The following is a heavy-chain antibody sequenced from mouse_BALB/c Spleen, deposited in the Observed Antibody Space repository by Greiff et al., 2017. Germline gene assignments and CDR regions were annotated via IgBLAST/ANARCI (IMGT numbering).Heavy chain of an antibody. D-gene: IGHD2-1*01. Sequence: EVQLVESGGGLVKPGGSLKLSCAASGFTFSDYYMYWVRQTPEKRLEWVATISDGGSYTYYPDSVKGRFTISRDNAKNNLYLQMSSLKSEDTAMYYCARGGNDYFDYWGQGTTLTVSS. J-gene: IGHJ2*01. V-gene: IGHV5-4*02. CDR1: GFTFSDYY. CDR2: ISDGGSYT. CDR3: ARGGNDYFDY.